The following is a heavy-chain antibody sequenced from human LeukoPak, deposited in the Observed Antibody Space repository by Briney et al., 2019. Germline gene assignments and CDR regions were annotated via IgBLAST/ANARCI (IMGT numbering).Heavy chain of an antibody. CDR3: ARLPYYDFWSGYYIRDDAFDI. CDR1: GGSFSGYY. Sequence: SETLSLTCAVYGGSFSGYYWSWIRQPPGKGLEWIGYIYYSGSTNYNPSLKSRVTISVDTSKNQFSLKLSSVTAADTAVYYCARLPYYDFWSGYYIRDDAFDIWGQGTMVTVSS. J-gene: IGHJ3*02. CDR2: IYYSGST. V-gene: IGHV4-59*08. D-gene: IGHD3-3*01.